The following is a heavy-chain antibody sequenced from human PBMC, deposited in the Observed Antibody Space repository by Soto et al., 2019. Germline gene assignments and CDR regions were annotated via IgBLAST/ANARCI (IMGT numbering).Heavy chain of an antibody. CDR3: ARISSSWPFDY. CDR1: GGSISSGGYY. V-gene: IGHV4-31*03. D-gene: IGHD6-13*01. Sequence: SETLSLTCTVSGGSISSGGYYWSWIRQHPGKGLEWIGYIYYSGSTYYNPSLKSRVTISVDTSKNQFSLKLSSVTAADTAVYYCARISSSWPFDYWGQGTLVTVSS. CDR2: IYYSGST. J-gene: IGHJ4*02.